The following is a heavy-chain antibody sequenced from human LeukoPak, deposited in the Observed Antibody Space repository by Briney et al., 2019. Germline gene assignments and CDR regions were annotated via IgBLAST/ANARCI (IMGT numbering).Heavy chain of an antibody. V-gene: IGHV1-2*02. D-gene: IGHD3-22*01. CDR3: ATSSGYDSGAFDI. Sequence: ASVKVSCKASGYTFTSYDINWVRQAPGQGLEWMGWINPNSGGTNYAQKFQGRVTMTRDTSISTAYMELSRLRSDDTAVYYCATSSGYDSGAFDIWGQGTMVTVSS. CDR1: GYTFTSYD. J-gene: IGHJ3*02. CDR2: INPNSGGT.